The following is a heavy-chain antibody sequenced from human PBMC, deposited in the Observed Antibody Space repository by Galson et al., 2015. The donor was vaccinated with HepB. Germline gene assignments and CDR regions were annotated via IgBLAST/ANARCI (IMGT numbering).Heavy chain of an antibody. CDR1: GFTFDNFW. Sequence: SLRLSCAASGFTFDNFWMHWVRQAPGMGLVWVSRINSDETKTKYADSVEGRFTISRDNAKNTLYLQMNGLRAEDTAVYYCTRDNDWGGTQTFDDWGRGTLVTVSS. CDR3: TRDNDWGGTQTFDD. V-gene: IGHV3-74*01. D-gene: IGHD2-21*01. J-gene: IGHJ4*02. CDR2: INSDETKT.